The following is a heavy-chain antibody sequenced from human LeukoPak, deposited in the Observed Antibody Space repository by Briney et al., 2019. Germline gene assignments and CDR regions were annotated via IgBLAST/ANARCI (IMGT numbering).Heavy chain of an antibody. CDR1: GFSFSSFS. CDR2: IKKDGSEK. D-gene: IGHD1-14*01. V-gene: IGHV3-7*01. Sequence: GGSLRLSCVASGFSFSSFSMSWVRQAPGKGLEWVADIKKDGSEKYCLDSVKGRFTISRDHANNSLYLQMNSLRVEDTAVYYCARDMRPEVPASSGYYYGMDVWGQGTTVTVSS. J-gene: IGHJ6*01. CDR3: ARDMRPEVPASSGYYYGMDV.